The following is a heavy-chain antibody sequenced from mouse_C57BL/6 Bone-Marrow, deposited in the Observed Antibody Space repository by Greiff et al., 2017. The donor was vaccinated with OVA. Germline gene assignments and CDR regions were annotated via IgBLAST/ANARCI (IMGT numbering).Heavy chain of an antibody. CDR2: ISSGGSYT. CDR1: GFTFSSYG. CDR3: AGRQLRLRSAMDD. D-gene: IGHD3-2*02. Sequence: EVMLVESGGDLVKPGGSLKLSCAASGFTFSSYGMSWVRQTPDKRLEWVATISSGGSYTYYPDSVKGRFTISRDNAKNTLYLQMSSLKSEDTAMYYCAGRQLRLRSAMDDWGQGTSVTVSS. V-gene: IGHV5-6*01. J-gene: IGHJ4*01.